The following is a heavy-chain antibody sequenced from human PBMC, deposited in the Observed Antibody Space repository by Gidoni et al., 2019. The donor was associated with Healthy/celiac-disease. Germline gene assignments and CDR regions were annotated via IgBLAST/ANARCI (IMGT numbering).Heavy chain of an antibody. Sequence: QVQLVESGGGVVQPGRSLRLSCAASGFTFSSYGMHWVRQAPGKGLEWVAVISYDGSNKYYADSVKGRFTISRDNSKNTLYLQMNSLRAEDTAVYYCAKDPGKFIAAAGDWGQGTLVTVSS. V-gene: IGHV3-30*18. D-gene: IGHD6-13*01. J-gene: IGHJ4*02. CDR1: GFTFSSYG. CDR2: ISYDGSNK. CDR3: AKDPGKFIAAAGD.